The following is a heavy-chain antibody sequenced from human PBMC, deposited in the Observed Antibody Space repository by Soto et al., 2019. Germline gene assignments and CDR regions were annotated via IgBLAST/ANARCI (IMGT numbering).Heavy chain of an antibody. D-gene: IGHD2-15*01. J-gene: IGHJ5*02. V-gene: IGHV1-18*01. CDR3: ARFVVDRYCSGGSCYRWFDP. Sequence: GASVKVCCKASGYTFTSYGISWVRQAPGQGLEWMGWISAYNGNTNYAQKLQGRVTMTTDTSTSTAYMELRSLRSDDTAVYYCARFVVDRYCSGGSCYRWFDPWGQGTLVTVSS. CDR1: GYTFTSYG. CDR2: ISAYNGNT.